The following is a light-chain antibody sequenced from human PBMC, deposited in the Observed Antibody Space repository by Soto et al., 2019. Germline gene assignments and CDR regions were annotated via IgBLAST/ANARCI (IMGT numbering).Light chain of an antibody. V-gene: IGLV2-14*01. Sequence: VLTQPASVSESPGQSITISCTGTSSGVGGYNHVSWYQQHPGKAPKLMIYDVTNRPSGVSNRFSGSKYGSTASLIISGLLAEDDADYFFFFYTTSTTEVFGPGPQGTV. CDR2: DVT. J-gene: IGLJ1*01. CDR3: FFYTTSTTEV. CDR1: SSGVGGYNH.